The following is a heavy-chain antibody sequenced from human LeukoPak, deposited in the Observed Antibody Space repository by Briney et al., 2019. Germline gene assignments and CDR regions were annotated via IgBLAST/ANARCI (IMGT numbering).Heavy chain of an antibody. J-gene: IGHJ3*02. D-gene: IGHD2-21*01. V-gene: IGHV3-21*01. CDR2: ISSSSSYI. CDR3: ASYCGGDCYPDAFDI. CDR1: GFTFSSYS. Sequence: PGGSLRLSCAASGFTFSSYSMNWVRQDPWKGLEWVSSISSSSSYIYYADSVKGRFTISRDNAKNSMYLQMNSLRAEDTAVYYCASYCGGDCYPDAFDIWGQGTMVTVSS.